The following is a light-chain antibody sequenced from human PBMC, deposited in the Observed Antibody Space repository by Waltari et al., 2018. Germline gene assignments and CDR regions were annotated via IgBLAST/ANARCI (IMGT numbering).Light chain of an antibody. J-gene: IGKJ1*01. CDR1: QSVSSSY. CDR3: QQYGSSSWT. CDR2: GAS. Sequence: EIVLTQSPGTLSLSPGERATLSVRASQSVSSSYLAWYQQKPGQAPRLLSYGASSRATGIPDRFSGSGSGTDFTLTISRLEPEDFAVYYCQQYGSSSWTFGQGTKVEIK. V-gene: IGKV3-20*01.